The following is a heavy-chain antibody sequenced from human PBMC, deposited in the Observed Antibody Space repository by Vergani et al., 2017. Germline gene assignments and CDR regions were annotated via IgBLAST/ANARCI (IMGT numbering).Heavy chain of an antibody. D-gene: IGHD6-13*01. V-gene: IGHV3-30*18. J-gene: IGHJ6*03. Sequence: QVQLVESGGGVVQPGRSLRLSCAASGFTFSSYGMHWVRQAPGKGLEWVAVISYDGSNKYYADSVKGRFTISRDNSKNTLYLQMNSLRAEDTAVYYCAKDSRQQQLLKGRNYYYYYYMDVWGKGTTVTVSS. CDR1: GFTFSSYG. CDR2: ISYDGSNK. CDR3: AKDSRQQQLLKGRNYYYYYYMDV.